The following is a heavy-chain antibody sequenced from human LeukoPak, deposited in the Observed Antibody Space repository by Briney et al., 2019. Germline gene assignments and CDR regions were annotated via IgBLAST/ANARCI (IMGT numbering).Heavy chain of an antibody. CDR3: ARRASTERGHSYGLDY. Sequence: PGGSLRLSCAASGFTFSSYWMSWVRQAPGKGLEWVANIKQDGSEKYYVDSVKGRFTISRDNARRSLFLQMNSLRAEDTAVYYCARRASTERGHSYGLDYWGQGTLVTVSS. D-gene: IGHD5-18*01. CDR2: IKQDGSEK. J-gene: IGHJ4*02. CDR1: GFTFSSYW. V-gene: IGHV3-7*01.